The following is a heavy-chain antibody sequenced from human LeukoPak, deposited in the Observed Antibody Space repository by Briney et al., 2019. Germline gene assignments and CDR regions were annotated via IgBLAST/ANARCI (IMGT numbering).Heavy chain of an antibody. V-gene: IGHV3-23*01. D-gene: IGHD1-26*01. CDR3: AETLGAPRYYFDY. CDR2: ITGNAGST. CDR1: GFTFSSYA. Sequence: GGSLRLSCAVSGFTFSSYAMCWVRQAPGKGLEWVSSITGNAGSTYYADSVKGRFTISRDNSKNTLYLQMNSLRAEDTAVYYCAETLGAPRYYFDYWGQGTLVTVSS. J-gene: IGHJ4*02.